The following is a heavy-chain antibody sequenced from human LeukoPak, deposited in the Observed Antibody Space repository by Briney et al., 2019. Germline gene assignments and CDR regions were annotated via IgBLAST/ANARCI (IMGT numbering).Heavy chain of an antibody. Sequence: GGSLRLSCAASGFTFRNSWMHWVRQAPGKGLVWVANIKQDGSETYYVDSVKGRFTISRDNAKNSLYLQMNSLRAEDTAVYYCARVDSGSYYYWGQGTLVTVSS. CDR2: IKQDGSET. CDR1: GFTFRNSW. CDR3: ARVDSGSYYY. J-gene: IGHJ4*02. V-gene: IGHV3-7*01. D-gene: IGHD1-26*01.